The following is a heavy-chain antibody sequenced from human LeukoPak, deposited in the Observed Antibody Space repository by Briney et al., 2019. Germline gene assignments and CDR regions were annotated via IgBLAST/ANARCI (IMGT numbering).Heavy chain of an antibody. CDR3: APEVGRGYFDY. CDR2: INPDSGGT. Sequence: ASVKLSCTASGYTFTGYNMHWVRQAPGQGLEWMGWINPDSGGTNYAQKFQGRVTMTRDTSISTAYMELSRLRSDDTAVYYCAPEVGRGYFDYWGQGTLVTVSS. J-gene: IGHJ4*02. CDR1: GYTFTGYN. D-gene: IGHD1-14*01. V-gene: IGHV1-2*02.